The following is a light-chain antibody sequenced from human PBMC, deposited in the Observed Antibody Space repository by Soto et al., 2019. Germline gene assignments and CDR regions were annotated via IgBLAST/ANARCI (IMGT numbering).Light chain of an antibody. CDR3: QQYGISPRT. V-gene: IGKV3-20*01. Sequence: EILMTQSPTPLSVSPGERATLSCRASQSVSSNLAWYQQKPGQAPRLLIYGASSRATGIPDRFSGSGSGTDFTLTIRRLEPDDFAVYYCQQYGISPRTFGQGTKVDIK. CDR2: GAS. CDR1: QSVSSN. J-gene: IGKJ1*01.